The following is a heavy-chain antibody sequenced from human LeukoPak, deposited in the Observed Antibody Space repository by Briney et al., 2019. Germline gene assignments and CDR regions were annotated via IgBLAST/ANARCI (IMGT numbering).Heavy chain of an antibody. J-gene: IGHJ5*02. CDR3: AISNGPNWFDP. V-gene: IGHV4-59*01. CDR2: IYYSGST. Sequence: SETLSLTCTVSGGSISSYYWSWLRQPPGKGLEWIGYIYYSGSTNYNPSLTSRVTISVDTSKNQFSLKLSSVTAADTAVYYCAISNGPNWFDPWGQGTLVTVSS. CDR1: GGSISSYY.